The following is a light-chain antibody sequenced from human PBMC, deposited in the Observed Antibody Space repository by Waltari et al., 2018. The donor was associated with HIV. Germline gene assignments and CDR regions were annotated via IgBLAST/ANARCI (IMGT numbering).Light chain of an antibody. J-gene: IGKJ1*01. Sequence: DIQMTQSPSSLSASVGDRVTITCRASQNIGNYLNWYQQKPGKAPKLLIYAATSLQSGVPSRFGGSGSGTDFTLTISSLQPEDFATYYCQQCQQDYRTPPTFGQGTKVEIK. CDR3: QQCQQDYRTPPT. CDR2: AAT. CDR1: QNIGNY. V-gene: IGKV1-39*01.